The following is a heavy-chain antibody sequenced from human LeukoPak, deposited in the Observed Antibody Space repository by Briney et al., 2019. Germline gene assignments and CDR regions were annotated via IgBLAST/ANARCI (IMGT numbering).Heavy chain of an antibody. J-gene: IGHJ5*02. CDR2: ISAYNGNT. CDR1: VYTFTSYG. D-gene: IGHD5-12*01. CDR3: ASYSGYDGGLDP. Sequence: ASVNVSCTASVYTFTSYGISWVRQAPGQGLEWMGWISAYNGNTNYAQKLQGRVTMTTDTSTSTAYMELRSLRSDDTAVYHCASYSGYDGGLDPWGQGTLVTVSS. V-gene: IGHV1-18*01.